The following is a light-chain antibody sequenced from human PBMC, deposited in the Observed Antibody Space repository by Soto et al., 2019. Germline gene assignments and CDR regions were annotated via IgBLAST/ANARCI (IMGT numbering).Light chain of an antibody. J-gene: IGLJ2*01. Sequence: QSVLTQPASVSGSPGQSITISCTGTSSTVGSSDLVSWYQQHPGKAPKLLIYGATERPSGISNRFSGSKSGNTASLTISGLQAEDEADYYCYSYAGSQTFVFGGGTKVTVL. CDR2: GAT. CDR3: YSYAGSQTFV. CDR1: SSTVGSSDL. V-gene: IGLV2-23*02.